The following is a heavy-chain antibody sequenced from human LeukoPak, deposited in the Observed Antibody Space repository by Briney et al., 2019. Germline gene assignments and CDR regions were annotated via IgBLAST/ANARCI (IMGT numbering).Heavy chain of an antibody. CDR2: ISSSSSYI. CDR1: GFTFSSYS. V-gene: IGHV3-21*01. Sequence: GGSLRLSCAASGFTFSSYSMNWVRQAPGKGLEWVSSISSSSSYIYYADSVKGQFTISRDNAKNSLYLQMNSLRAEDTAVYYCARGGGYSYGYYGMDVWGQGTTVTVSS. J-gene: IGHJ6*02. CDR3: ARGGGYSYGYYGMDV. D-gene: IGHD5-18*01.